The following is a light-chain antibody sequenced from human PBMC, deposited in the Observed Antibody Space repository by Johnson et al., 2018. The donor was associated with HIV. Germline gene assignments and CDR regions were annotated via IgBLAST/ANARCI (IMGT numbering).Light chain of an antibody. CDR2: GDN. J-gene: IGLJ1*01. CDR1: YSNIGDNY. Sequence: QSVLTQPPSVSAAPGQKVTISCSGSYSNIGDNYVSWYQRLPGTAPKLLIYGDNQRPSGVPDRFSGSKSGTSGSLAISGLQSADEGDYYCGTWDGSLSAGAVVGTGTKVTVL. CDR3: GTWDGSLSAGAV. V-gene: IGLV1-51*02.